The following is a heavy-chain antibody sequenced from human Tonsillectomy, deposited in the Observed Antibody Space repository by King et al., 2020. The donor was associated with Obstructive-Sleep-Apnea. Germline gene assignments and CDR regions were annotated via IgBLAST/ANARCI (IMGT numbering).Heavy chain of an antibody. CDR2: IYYSGST. D-gene: IGHD4-17*01. Sequence: QLQESGPGLVKPSETLALTFTVSGGSISSSDYYWGWIRQPPGKGLEWIGGIYYSGSTHYNPSLKSRVTISLDTPKNHFSLRLSSVTAADTAVYYCVREDYGDFECAYWGQGTLVTVSS. CDR1: GGSISSSDYY. CDR3: VREDYGDFECAY. V-gene: IGHV4-39*07. J-gene: IGHJ4*02.